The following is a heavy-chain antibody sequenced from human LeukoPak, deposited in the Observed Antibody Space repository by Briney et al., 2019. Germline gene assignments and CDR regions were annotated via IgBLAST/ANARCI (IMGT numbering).Heavy chain of an antibody. CDR1: GYTFTSYD. D-gene: IGHD3-9*01. CDR3: ARAYDILTGYYYDPFDY. Sequence: GASVKVSCKASGYTFTSYDINWVRQATGQGLEWMGWMNPNSGNTGYAQKFQGRVTMTRNTSISTAYMELSSLRSEDTAVHYCARAYDILTGYYYDPFDYWGQGTLVTVSS. J-gene: IGHJ4*02. V-gene: IGHV1-8*01. CDR2: MNPNSGNT.